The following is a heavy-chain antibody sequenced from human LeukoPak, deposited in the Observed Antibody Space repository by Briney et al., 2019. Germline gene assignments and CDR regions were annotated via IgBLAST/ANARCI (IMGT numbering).Heavy chain of an antibody. CDR3: ARDSSPEYYMDV. CDR1: GFTFSSYS. D-gene: IGHD6-13*01. Sequence: PGGSLRLSCAASGFTFSSYSRNWVRQAPGKGLEWVSSISSSSSYIYYADSVKGRFTISRDNAKNSLYLQMNSLRAEDTAVYYCARDSSPEYYMDVWGKGSTVTVSS. V-gene: IGHV3-21*01. CDR2: ISSSSSYI. J-gene: IGHJ6*03.